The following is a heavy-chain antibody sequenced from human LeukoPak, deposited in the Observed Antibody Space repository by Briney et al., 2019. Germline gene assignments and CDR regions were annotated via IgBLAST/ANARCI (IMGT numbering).Heavy chain of an antibody. CDR1: GGTFSSYA. J-gene: IGHJ4*02. CDR2: INPSDGST. Sequence: ASVKVSCKASGGTFSSYAISWVRQAPGQGLEWMGVINPSDGSTSYAQKFQGRVAMTRDTSTSTVFMELSSLTSEDAAVYYCARGRAGFSGSWYVYWGQGTLVTVSS. V-gene: IGHV1-46*01. D-gene: IGHD6-13*01. CDR3: ARGRAGFSGSWYVY.